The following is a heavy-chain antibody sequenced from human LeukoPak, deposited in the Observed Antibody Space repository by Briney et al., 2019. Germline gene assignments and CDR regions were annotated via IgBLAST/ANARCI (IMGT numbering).Heavy chain of an antibody. CDR3: AELGITMIGGV. J-gene: IGHJ6*04. V-gene: IGHV3-21*01. D-gene: IGHD3-10*02. CDR2: ISSSSSYI. CDR1: GFTFSRYS. Sequence: PGGSLRLSCAASGFTFSRYSMNWVRQAPGKGLGWVSSISSSSSYIYYADSVKGRFTISRDNAKNSLYLQMNSLRAEDTAVYYCAELGITMIGGVWGKGTTVTISS.